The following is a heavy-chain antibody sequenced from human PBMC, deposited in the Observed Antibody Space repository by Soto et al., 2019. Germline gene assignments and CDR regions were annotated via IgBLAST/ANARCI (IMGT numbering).Heavy chain of an antibody. V-gene: IGHV2-5*01. D-gene: IGHD3-16*02. Sequence: SGPTLVNPTQTLTLTCTFSGFSLSTSGVGVGWIRQPPGKALEWLVLIYWNDDKRYSPSLKSRLTITKDTSKNQVVLTTTNMDPVDTATYYCAHSPVFRGVIALDYWGQGTLVTVSS. CDR2: IYWNDDK. J-gene: IGHJ4*02. CDR3: AHSPVFRGVIALDY. CDR1: GFSLSTSGVG.